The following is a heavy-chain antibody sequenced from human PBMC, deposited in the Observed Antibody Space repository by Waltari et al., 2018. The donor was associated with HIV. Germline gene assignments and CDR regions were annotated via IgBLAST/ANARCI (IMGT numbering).Heavy chain of an antibody. CDR2: INPNSGGT. V-gene: IGHV1-2*02. D-gene: IGHD3-10*01. J-gene: IGHJ5*02. Sequence: QVQLVQSGAEVKKPGASVKVSCKASGYTFTGYYMHWARQDPGKVLEWMGWINPNSGGTNYAQKCQGRVTMTRDTSISTAYMELSRLRSDDTAVYYCARGPPYYYGLGSPGGGWFDPWGQGTLVTVSS. CDR3: ARGPPYYYGLGSPGGGWFDP. CDR1: GYTFTGYY.